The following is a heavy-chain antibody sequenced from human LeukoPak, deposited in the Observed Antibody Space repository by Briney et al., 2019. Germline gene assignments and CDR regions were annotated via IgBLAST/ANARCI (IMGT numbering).Heavy chain of an antibody. D-gene: IGHD2-2*01. J-gene: IGHJ4*02. Sequence: GGSLRLSCAASGFTFSSYGMHWVRQAPGKGLEWVAFIRYDGSNKYYADSVKGRFTISRDNSKNTLYLQMNSLRAEDTAVYYCAKDNCSSTSCLLGYWGQGTPVTVSS. CDR1: GFTFSSYG. CDR2: IRYDGSNK. CDR3: AKDNCSSTSCLLGY. V-gene: IGHV3-30*02.